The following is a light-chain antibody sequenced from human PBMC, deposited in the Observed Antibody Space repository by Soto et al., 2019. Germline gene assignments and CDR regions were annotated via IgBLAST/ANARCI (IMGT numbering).Light chain of an antibody. CDR1: QTVTSGY. V-gene: IGKV3-20*01. CDR3: QQYGSSYPWT. Sequence: EITLTQSPDTLSLSPGERATLSCRASQTVTSGYLVCYQQKPGQAPMLLIDVASSKATGIPDRFSGSGSGTDFTLTIRRLEPEDFAVYYCQQYGSSYPWTFGQGTKVDIK. CDR2: VAS. J-gene: IGKJ1*01.